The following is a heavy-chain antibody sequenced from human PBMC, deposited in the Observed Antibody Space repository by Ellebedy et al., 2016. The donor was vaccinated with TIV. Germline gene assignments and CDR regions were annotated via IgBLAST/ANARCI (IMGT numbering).Heavy chain of an antibody. Sequence: KVSCKGSGYSFTSYWIGWVRQMPGKGLEWMGIIYPGDSDTRYSPSFQGQVTISADKSISTAYLQWSSLKASDTAMYYCTRTLTTGVNWFDPWGQGTLVTVSS. J-gene: IGHJ5*02. CDR2: IYPGDSDT. V-gene: IGHV5-51*01. CDR1: GYSFTSYW. D-gene: IGHD4/OR15-4a*01. CDR3: TRTLTTGVNWFDP.